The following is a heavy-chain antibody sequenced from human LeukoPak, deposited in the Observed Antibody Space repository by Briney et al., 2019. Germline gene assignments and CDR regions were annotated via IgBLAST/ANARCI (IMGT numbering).Heavy chain of an antibody. D-gene: IGHD3-22*01. CDR1: GGSFSGYY. V-gene: IGHV4-59*01. J-gene: IGHJ4*02. Sequence: SETLSLTCAVYGGSFSGYYWSWIRQPPGKGLEWIGNIYYSGSTNYNPSLKSRVTISVDTSKNQFSLKLSSVTAADTAVYYCASRGGSGYRFLDYWGQGTLVTVSS. CDR3: ASRGGSGYRFLDY. CDR2: IYYSGST.